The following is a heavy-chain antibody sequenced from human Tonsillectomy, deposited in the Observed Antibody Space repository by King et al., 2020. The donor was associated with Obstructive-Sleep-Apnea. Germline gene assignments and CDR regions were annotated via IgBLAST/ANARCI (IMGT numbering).Heavy chain of an antibody. CDR3: ARDVPYDWLVPYYYYGMDV. CDR2: MFTSGST. Sequence: VRLQESGPGLVKPSETLSLTCTVSGGSISSYSWAWIRQPAGEGLEWIGRMFTSGSTNCNPSLKSRVTMSVDTSKNQFSLKLSSVTAADTAVYYCARDVPYDWLVPYYYYGMDVWGQGTTVTVSS. CDR1: GGSISSYS. J-gene: IGHJ6*02. V-gene: IGHV4-4*07. D-gene: IGHD3-9*01.